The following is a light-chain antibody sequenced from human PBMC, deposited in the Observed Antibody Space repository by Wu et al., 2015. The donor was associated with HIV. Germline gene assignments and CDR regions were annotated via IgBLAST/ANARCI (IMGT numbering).Light chain of an antibody. Sequence: EIVLTQSPATLSLSPGERATLSCRASQSVSSSLAWYQQKPGQAPRLLIYGAADRASGIPARFSGSGSGTDLTLTISSLEPEDFAVYYCQQGNNWPLTFGQGTRLDIK. CDR1: QSVSSS. CDR2: GAA. J-gene: IGKJ5*01. CDR3: QQGNNWPLT. V-gene: IGKV3-11*01.